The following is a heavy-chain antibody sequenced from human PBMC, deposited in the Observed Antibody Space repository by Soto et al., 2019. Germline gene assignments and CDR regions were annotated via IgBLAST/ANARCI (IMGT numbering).Heavy chain of an antibody. J-gene: IGHJ6*02. D-gene: IGHD1-1*01. CDR2: ISYDGSNK. CDR3: AKDQVSVLGGTKYYGMDV. V-gene: IGHV3-30*18. CDR1: GITFSSYG. Sequence: PGGSLRLSCAASGITFSSYGMHWVRQAPGKGLEWVAVISYDGSNKNYGDSVKGRFTISRDNSKNTLYLQMNSLRAEDTAIYYCAKDQVSVLGGTKYYGMDVWGQGTTVTVSS.